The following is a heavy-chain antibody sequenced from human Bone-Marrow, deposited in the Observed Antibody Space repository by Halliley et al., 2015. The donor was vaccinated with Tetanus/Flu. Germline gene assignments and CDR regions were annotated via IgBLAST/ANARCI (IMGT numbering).Heavy chain of an antibody. J-gene: IGHJ5*02. CDR2: SAYT. Sequence: SAYTNYADSGKGRFPISRDNARKSLYLQLSSLRAEDTAVYFCARGGIVRGGKLLSNFFDPWGQGTLVTVSS. CDR3: ARGGIVRGGKLLSNFFDP. D-gene: IGHD2-15*01. V-gene: IGHV3-11*05.